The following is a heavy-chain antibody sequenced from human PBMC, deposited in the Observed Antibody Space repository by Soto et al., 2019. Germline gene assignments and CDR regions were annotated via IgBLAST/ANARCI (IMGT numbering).Heavy chain of an antibody. CDR2: IYYNGRT. CDR3: ARDRSSSPGYFDY. D-gene: IGHD6-6*01. Sequence: SETLSLTCTVSGGSISSDDYYWSWIRQPPGQGLEWIGYIYYNGRTYYNPSLKSLVIISIDTSKNQFSQNLNSVTAAATAVYYGARDRSSSPGYFDYWGQGVLVTVYS. J-gene: IGHJ4*02. CDR1: GGSISSDDYY. V-gene: IGHV4-30-4*01.